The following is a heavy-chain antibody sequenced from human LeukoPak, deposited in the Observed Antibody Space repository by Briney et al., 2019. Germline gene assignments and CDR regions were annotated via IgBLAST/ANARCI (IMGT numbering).Heavy chain of an antibody. D-gene: IGHD5-24*01. J-gene: IGHJ6*03. V-gene: IGHV3-7*01. CDR1: EFSFDNYW. CDR2: INEDGSEK. CDR3: ARGETMDV. Sequence: GGSLRLSCVALEFSFDNYWMSWVRQAPGKGPEGVANINEDGSEKHYVGSVRGRFTISRDNADNSLHLQMNSLRPEDMAVYYCARGETMDVWGKGTAVTVSS.